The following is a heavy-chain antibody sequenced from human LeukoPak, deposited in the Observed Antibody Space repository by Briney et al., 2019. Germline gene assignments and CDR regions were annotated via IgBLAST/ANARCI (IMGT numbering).Heavy chain of an antibody. CDR2: FYTSGST. Sequence: SETLSLTCTVSGGSISSYYWSWIRQPAGKGLEWIGRFYTSGSTNYNPSLKSRVTMSVDTSKNQFSLKLSSVTAADTAVYYCARVRIAVLNYYMDVWGKGTTVTVSS. CDR3: ARVRIAVLNYYMDV. V-gene: IGHV4-4*07. J-gene: IGHJ6*03. D-gene: IGHD6-6*01. CDR1: GGSISSYY.